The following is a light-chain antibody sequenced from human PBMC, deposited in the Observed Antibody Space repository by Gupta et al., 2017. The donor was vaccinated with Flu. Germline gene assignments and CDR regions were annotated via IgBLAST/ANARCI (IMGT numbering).Light chain of an antibody. CDR1: SSDVGNYNL. V-gene: IGLV2-23*03. CDR3: CSYAGINTFV. J-gene: IGLJ2*01. CDR2: EGA. Sequence: QSALTQPASVSGSPGQSITISCTGTSSDVGNYNLVSWYQQHPGKAPKLMIYEGAKRPAGVATRFSGSKSGNTASLTISGRQTEDEADYYCCSYAGINTFVFGGGTKVTVL.